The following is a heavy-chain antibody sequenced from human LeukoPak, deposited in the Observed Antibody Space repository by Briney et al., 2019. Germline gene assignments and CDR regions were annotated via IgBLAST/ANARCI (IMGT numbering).Heavy chain of an antibody. CDR2: ISGSGGST. Sequence: GGSLRLSCAASGFTFSSYAMSWVRQAPGKGLEWVSAISGSGGSTYYADSVKGRFTISRDNSKNTLYLQMSSLRAEDTAVYYCVKLSSSSEFGYWGQGTLVTVSS. D-gene: IGHD6-6*01. CDR1: GFTFSSYA. CDR3: VKLSSSSEFGY. V-gene: IGHV3-23*01. J-gene: IGHJ4*02.